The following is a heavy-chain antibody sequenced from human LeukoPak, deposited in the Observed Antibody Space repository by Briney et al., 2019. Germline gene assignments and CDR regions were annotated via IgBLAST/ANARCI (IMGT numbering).Heavy chain of an antibody. CDR2: IYSGGST. V-gene: IGHV3-66*01. CDR3: AKGASIYYYGMAV. D-gene: IGHD1-26*01. CDR1: GFTVSSNY. J-gene: IGHJ6*02. Sequence: PGGSLRLSCAASGFTVSSNYMSWVRQAPGKGLEWVSVIYSGGSTYYADSVKGGFTISRDKSKNPLYLQMNSLRAEDTAVYYCAKGASIYYYGMAVCGQGATVTV.